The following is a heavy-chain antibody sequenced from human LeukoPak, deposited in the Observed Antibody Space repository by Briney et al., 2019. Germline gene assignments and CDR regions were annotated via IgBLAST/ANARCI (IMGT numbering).Heavy chain of an antibody. Sequence: PGGSLRLSCAASGFTFSSYWMQWVRQAPGKGLVCVSGINPDGTSTSYADSVKGRFTISRDNTKNTLYPQMNSLRAEDTAVYYCARGNWVFGFWGQGSLVTVSS. CDR2: INPDGTST. J-gene: IGHJ4*02. CDR3: ARGNWVFGF. CDR1: GFTFSSYW. D-gene: IGHD3-9*01. V-gene: IGHV3-74*01.